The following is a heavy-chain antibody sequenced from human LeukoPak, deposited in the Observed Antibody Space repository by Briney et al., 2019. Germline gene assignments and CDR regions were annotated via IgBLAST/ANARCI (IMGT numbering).Heavy chain of an antibody. CDR1: GFTFSSYA. V-gene: IGHV3-30-3*01. CDR3: AKDLGYSSSWSPYYYYYGMDV. D-gene: IGHD6-13*01. Sequence: GRSLRLSCAASGFTFSSYAMHWVRQAPGKGLEWVAVISYDGSKKYHADSVKGRFTISRDNSNKMQYLEMDSLRADDTAVYYCAKDLGYSSSWSPYYYYYGMDVWGKGTTVTVSS. J-gene: IGHJ6*04. CDR2: ISYDGSKK.